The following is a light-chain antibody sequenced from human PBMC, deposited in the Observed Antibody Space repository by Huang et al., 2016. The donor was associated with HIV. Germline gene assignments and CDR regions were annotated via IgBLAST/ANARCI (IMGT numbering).Light chain of an antibody. CDR1: QTISSNY. J-gene: IGKJ2*01. CDR2: GTS. Sequence: EVVLPQSPGTLSLSPGERATLSCRASQTISSNYFAWYQQKPGQAPRLLIYGTSNRATGIPDRFSGSGSGTDCTLTISRLEPEDFAVYYCQQYGNSPPYTFGQGTTLDIK. CDR3: QQYGNSPPYT. V-gene: IGKV3-20*01.